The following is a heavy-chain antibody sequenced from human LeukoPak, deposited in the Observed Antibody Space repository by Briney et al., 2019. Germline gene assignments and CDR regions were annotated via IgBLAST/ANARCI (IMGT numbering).Heavy chain of an antibody. CDR1: GYTFTSYY. J-gene: IGHJ5*02. V-gene: IGHV1-46*01. Sequence: ASVKVSCKASGYTFTSYYMHWVRQAPGQGLEWMGIINPSGGSTSDAQKFQGRVTMTRDMSTSTVYMELSSLRSEDTAVYYCARGFTYYDFWSGLNWFDPWGQGTLVTVSS. CDR3: ARGFTYYDFWSGLNWFDP. D-gene: IGHD3-3*01. CDR2: INPSGGST.